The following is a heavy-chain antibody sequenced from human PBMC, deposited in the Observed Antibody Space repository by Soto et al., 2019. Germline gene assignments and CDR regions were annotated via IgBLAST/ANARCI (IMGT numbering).Heavy chain of an antibody. Sequence: QVQLQESGPGLVKPSETLSLTCTVSGGSISSYYWSWIRQPPGKGLEWIGYIYYSGSTNYNPSLKSRVTISVDTSKNQFSLKLRSVTAADTAVYYCARTIFGVVWNAFDIWGQGTMVTVSS. CDR3: ARTIFGVVWNAFDI. D-gene: IGHD3-3*01. CDR1: GGSISSYY. V-gene: IGHV4-59*01. CDR2: IYYSGST. J-gene: IGHJ3*02.